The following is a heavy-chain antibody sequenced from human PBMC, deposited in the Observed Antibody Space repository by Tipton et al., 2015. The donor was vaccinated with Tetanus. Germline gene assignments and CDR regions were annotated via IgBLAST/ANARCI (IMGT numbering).Heavy chain of an antibody. CDR1: GGSVSSGNYF. V-gene: IGHV4-61*01. CDR3: ARIGWPENNKPGFDI. Sequence: TLSLTCTVSGGSVSSGNYFWTWIRQSPGTGLEWIGNIYDSGSTIYNPSLKSRVTISKDTSKNQFSLKLSSVTAADTAVYYCARIGWPENNKPGFDIWGQGTMVTVSS. CDR2: IYDSGST. J-gene: IGHJ3*02. D-gene: IGHD1/OR15-1a*01.